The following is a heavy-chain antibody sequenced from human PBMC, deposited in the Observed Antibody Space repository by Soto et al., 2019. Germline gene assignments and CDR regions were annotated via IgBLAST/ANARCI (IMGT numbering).Heavy chain of an antibody. CDR3: ARIPLYGSGSYPWFDP. D-gene: IGHD3-10*01. CDR2: IYYSGST. Sequence: SETLSLTCTVSGGSISSYYWSWIRQPPGKGLEWIGYIYYSGSTNYNPSLKSRVTISVDTSKNQFSLKLSSVTAADTAVYYCARIPLYGSGSYPWFDPWGKGTLVPVSS. CDR1: GGSISSYY. J-gene: IGHJ5*02. V-gene: IGHV4-59*01.